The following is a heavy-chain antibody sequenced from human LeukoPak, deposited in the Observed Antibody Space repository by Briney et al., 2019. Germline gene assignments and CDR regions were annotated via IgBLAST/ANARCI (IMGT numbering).Heavy chain of an antibody. J-gene: IGHJ6*03. D-gene: IGHD6-13*01. CDR1: GGSISSSSYY. V-gene: IGHV4-39*01. CDR2: IYYSGST. Sequence: SETLSLTCTVSGGSISSSSYYWGWIRQPPGKGLEWIGSIYYSGSTYYNPSLKSRVTISVDTSKNQFSLKLSSVTAADTAVYYCARSRWSSSWYDYYYYMDVWGKGTTVTISS. CDR3: ARSRWSSSWYDYYYYMDV.